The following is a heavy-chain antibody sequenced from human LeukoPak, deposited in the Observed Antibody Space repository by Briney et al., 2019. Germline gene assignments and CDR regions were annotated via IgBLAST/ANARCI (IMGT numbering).Heavy chain of an antibody. CDR2: IYYSGST. Sequence: PSETLSLTCTVSGGSISSYYWSWIRQPPGKGLEWIGYIYYSGSTNYNPSLKSRVTISVDTSKNQFSLKLSSVTAADTAVYYCARHDPYSSSAPPFDYWGQGTLVTVSS. D-gene: IGHD6-6*01. J-gene: IGHJ4*02. CDR3: ARHDPYSSSAPPFDY. CDR1: GGSISSYY. V-gene: IGHV4-59*08.